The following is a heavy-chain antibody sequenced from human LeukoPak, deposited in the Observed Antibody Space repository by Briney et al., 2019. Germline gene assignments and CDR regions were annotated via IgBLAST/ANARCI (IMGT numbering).Heavy chain of an antibody. CDR1: GFTFTNAW. CDR3: TDWDAARFDY. CDR2: IFSKTDGGAT. Sequence: GGSLRLSCAASGFTFTNAWMNWVRQPPGKGLEWVGRIFSKTDGGATDYAAPVKGRFIISRDDSKNTPYLQMNSLQTEDTAVYYCTDWDAARFDYWGQGSLVTVSS. J-gene: IGHJ4*02. D-gene: IGHD1-1*01. V-gene: IGHV3-15*01.